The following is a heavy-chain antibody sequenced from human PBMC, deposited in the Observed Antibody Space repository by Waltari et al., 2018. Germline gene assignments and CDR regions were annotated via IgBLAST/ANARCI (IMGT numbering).Heavy chain of an antibody. V-gene: IGHV3-48*01. J-gene: IGHJ4*02. CDR2: ISASRAAI. D-gene: IGHD6-19*01. CDR3: ATEPAPGAGINY. CDR1: GFPSGPFS. Sequence: ELQLVESGGGFVLPGGSLRLSFFGFGFPSGPFSMHWMLQAPGKGLELVAYISASRAAIYYAESVKGRFTISRDNAKNSLFLQMTNLGVEDTAVYYCATEPAPGAGINYWGQGILVTVSS.